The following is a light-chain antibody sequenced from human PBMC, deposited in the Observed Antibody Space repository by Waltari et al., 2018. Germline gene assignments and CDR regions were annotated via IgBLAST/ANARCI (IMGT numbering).Light chain of an antibody. CDR2: RNN. CDR1: SSNIGSNT. J-gene: IGLJ3*02. CDR3: AAWDDSLNGWV. Sequence: QSVLTQPPSASVTPGQRVTISCSGSSSNIGSNTVNWYQQLPGTAPKLLIYRNNQRPSGVPDRCPGSKSGTSASLAISGLQSEDETDYYCAAWDDSLNGWVFGGGTKLTVL. V-gene: IGLV1-44*01.